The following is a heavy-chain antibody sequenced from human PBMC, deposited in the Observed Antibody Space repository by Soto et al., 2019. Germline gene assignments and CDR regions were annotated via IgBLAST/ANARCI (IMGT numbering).Heavy chain of an antibody. J-gene: IGHJ5*02. CDR1: GFTFSTHA. V-gene: IGHV3-30-3*01. CDR2: VSFDGSNK. CDR3: ARDQTGITTAGGGRIDR. Sequence: QVQLVESGGGVVQPGRSLRLSCAASGFTFSTHAMHWVRQAPGKGLECVAIVSFDGSNKYYADSVKGRFTISRDNSKXXXXXXMSGLTPEDTAFYYCARDQTGITTAGGGRIDRWGQGTLVTVSS. D-gene: IGHD6-13*01.